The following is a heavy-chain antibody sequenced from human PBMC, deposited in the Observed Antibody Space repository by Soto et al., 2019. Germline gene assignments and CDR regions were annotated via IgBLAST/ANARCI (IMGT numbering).Heavy chain of an antibody. CDR3: AKDIGEARAFDY. D-gene: IGHD3-10*01. CDR1: GFTFDDYA. Sequence: GGSLRLSCAASGFTFDDYAMHWVRQAPGKGLEWVSGISWNSGSIGYADSVKGRFTISRDNAKNSLYLQMNSLRAEDAALYYCAKDIGEARAFDYWGQGTLVTVSS. V-gene: IGHV3-9*01. CDR2: ISWNSGSI. J-gene: IGHJ4*02.